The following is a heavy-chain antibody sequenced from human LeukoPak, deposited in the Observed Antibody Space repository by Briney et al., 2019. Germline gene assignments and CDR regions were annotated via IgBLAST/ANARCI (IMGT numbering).Heavy chain of an antibody. Sequence: GGSLRLSCAASGFTFSSYAMSWVRQAPGKGLEWVSAISGSGGSTYYADSVKGRFTISRDNSKNTLYLQMNSLRAEDTAVYYCAKDGISAVRGAKGGYWGQGTLVTVSS. CDR1: GFTFSSYA. CDR2: ISGSGGST. D-gene: IGHD3-10*01. CDR3: AKDGISAVRGAKGGY. V-gene: IGHV3-23*01. J-gene: IGHJ4*02.